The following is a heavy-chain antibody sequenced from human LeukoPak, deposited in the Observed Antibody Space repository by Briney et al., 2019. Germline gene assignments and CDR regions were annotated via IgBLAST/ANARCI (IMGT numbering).Heavy chain of an antibody. J-gene: IGHJ4*02. CDR3: AKDASDTGYYFDY. V-gene: IGHV3-23*01. CDR1: GFTFSSYA. CDR2: IIGSGVTT. D-gene: IGHD1-14*01. Sequence: GGSLRLSCAGSGFTFSSYAMSWARQAPGKGLEWVSTIIGSGVTTYYADSVKGRFTISRDNSKNTLYLQVNSLRAEDTAVYHCAKDASDTGYYFDYWGQGTLVTVSS.